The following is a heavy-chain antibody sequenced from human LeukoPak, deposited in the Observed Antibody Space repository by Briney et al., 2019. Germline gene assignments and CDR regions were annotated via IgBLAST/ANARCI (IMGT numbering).Heavy chain of an antibody. CDR3: EREALTIFGVVIGADY. Sequence: SETLSLTCTVSGGSISSYYWSWIRQPAGKGLEWIRRIYTSGSTNYNPSLKSRVTMSVDTSKNQFSLKLSSVTAADTAVYYCEREALTIFGVVIGADYWGQGTLVTVSS. V-gene: IGHV4-4*07. CDR2: IYTSGST. CDR1: GGSISSYY. J-gene: IGHJ4*02. D-gene: IGHD3-3*01.